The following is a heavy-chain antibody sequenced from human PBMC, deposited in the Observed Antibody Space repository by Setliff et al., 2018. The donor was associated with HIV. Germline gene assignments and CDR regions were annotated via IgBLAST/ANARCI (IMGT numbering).Heavy chain of an antibody. Sequence: GSLRLSCTASGFTFGDYAMSWVRQAPGKGLEWIGTIFYSGSTDYNPSFQSRVTLSADTSKSQFSLKLSSVTAADTAVYYCARDYYDSSDWGQGALVTVSS. CDR2: IFYSGST. CDR3: ARDYYDSSD. J-gene: IGHJ4*02. V-gene: IGHV4-59*12. D-gene: IGHD3-22*01. CDR1: GFTFGDYA.